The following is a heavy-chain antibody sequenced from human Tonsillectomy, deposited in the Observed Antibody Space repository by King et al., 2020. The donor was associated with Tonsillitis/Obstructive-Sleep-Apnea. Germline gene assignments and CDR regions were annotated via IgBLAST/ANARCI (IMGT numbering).Heavy chain of an antibody. Sequence: QLVQSGAEVKKPGESLKISCRGSGYRFTNYWIGWVRQMPGTGLEWMGIIYPGDSDTRYSPSFQGQVTISADKSIDTAYLQWSSLQTSDTAIYYCARLSDIVVVVAAPYAFDIWGQGTTVTVSS. D-gene: IGHD2-15*01. CDR3: ARLSDIVVVVAAPYAFDI. CDR2: IYPGDSDT. CDR1: GYRFTNYW. J-gene: IGHJ3*02. V-gene: IGHV5-51*01.